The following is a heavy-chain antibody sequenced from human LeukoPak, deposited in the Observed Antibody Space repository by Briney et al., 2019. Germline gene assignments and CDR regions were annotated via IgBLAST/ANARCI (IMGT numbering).Heavy chain of an antibody. CDR1: GFTFSSYA. CDR2: ISYDGSNE. J-gene: IGHJ4*02. D-gene: IGHD6-13*01. V-gene: IGHV3-30*01. Sequence: PGRSLRLSCAASGFTFSSYAMHWVRQAPGKGLEWAAVISYDGSNEYYADSVKGRFTISRDISKNTLYLQMNSLRADDTAVYYCARGGYSSSWYSDYWGQGTLVTVSS. CDR3: ARGGYSSSWYSDY.